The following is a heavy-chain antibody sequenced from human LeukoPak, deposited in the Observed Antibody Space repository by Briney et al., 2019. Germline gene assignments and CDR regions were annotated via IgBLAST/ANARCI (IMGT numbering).Heavy chain of an antibody. D-gene: IGHD6-6*01. Sequence: GGSLRLSXAASGFTFRSNGMHWVRQAPGKGLEWVAFIQNDGNNKKYVDSVKGRFTISRDNSKNTLYLQMNSLRVEDTAVYYCARDWGTSSLYLVNWGQGTLVTVSS. J-gene: IGHJ4*02. V-gene: IGHV3-30*02. CDR1: GFTFRSNG. CDR3: ARDWGTSSLYLVN. CDR2: IQNDGNNK.